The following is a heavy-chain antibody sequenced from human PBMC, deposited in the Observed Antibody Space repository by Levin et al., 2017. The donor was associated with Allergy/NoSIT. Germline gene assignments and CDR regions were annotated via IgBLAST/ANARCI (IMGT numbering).Heavy chain of an antibody. CDR2: IKSKTDGGTT. V-gene: IGHV3-15*01. J-gene: IGHJ4*02. CDR1: GFTFSNAW. D-gene: IGHD5-18*01. Sequence: GESLKISCAASGFTFSNAWMSWVRQAPGKGLEWVGRIKSKTDGGTTDYAAPVKGRFTISRDDSKNTLYLQMNSLKTEDTAVYYCTTDSGSWDPTHVDTAMAADYWGQGTLVTVSS. CDR3: TTDSGSWDPTHVDTAMAADY.